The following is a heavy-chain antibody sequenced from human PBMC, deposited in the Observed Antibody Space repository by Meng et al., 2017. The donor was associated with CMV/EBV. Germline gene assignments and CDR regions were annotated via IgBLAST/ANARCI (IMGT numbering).Heavy chain of an antibody. D-gene: IGHD3-3*01. V-gene: IGHV3-21*04. J-gene: IGHJ6*02. Sequence: GESLKISCAASGFTFSSYSMNWVRQAPGKGLEWVSSISSSSSYIYYADSVKGRFTISRDNAKSSLYLQMNSLRAEDTAVYYCARTYYDFWSGYYTAYYYGMDVWGQGTTVTVSS. CDR2: ISSSSSYI. CDR1: GFTFSSYS. CDR3: ARTYYDFWSGYYTAYYYGMDV.